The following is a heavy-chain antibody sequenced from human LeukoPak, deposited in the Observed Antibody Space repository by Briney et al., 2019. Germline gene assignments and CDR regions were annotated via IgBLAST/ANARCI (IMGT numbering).Heavy chain of an antibody. D-gene: IGHD2-21*02. CDR2: IIGDGSST. CDR1: GFTFSSHW. Sequence: QPGGSLRLSCAASGFTFSSHWMHWVRQAPGKGLVWVSRIIGDGSSTSYADSVKGRFTISRDNAENSLYLQMNSLRAEDTAVYYCARDVTGGYHTEGFWGQGSLVTVSS. V-gene: IGHV3-74*01. CDR3: ARDVTGGYHTEGF. J-gene: IGHJ4*02.